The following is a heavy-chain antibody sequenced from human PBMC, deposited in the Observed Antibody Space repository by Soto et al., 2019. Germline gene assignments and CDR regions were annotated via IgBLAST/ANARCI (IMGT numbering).Heavy chain of an antibody. CDR1: GYTFTSYY. V-gene: IGHV1-46*01. J-gene: IGHJ6*02. Sequence: QVQLVQSGAEVKKPGASVKVSCKASGYTFTSYYMHWVRQAPGQGLEWMGIINPSGGSTSYAQKFPGRVTMTTDTSPRTIYREMSSVSTEDTAVYYCARGLAERPRTARGSLSPLYYYYHGMDVWGQGTTVTVSS. CDR2: INPSGGST. D-gene: IGHD6-6*01. CDR3: ARGLAERPRTARGSLSPLYYYYHGMDV.